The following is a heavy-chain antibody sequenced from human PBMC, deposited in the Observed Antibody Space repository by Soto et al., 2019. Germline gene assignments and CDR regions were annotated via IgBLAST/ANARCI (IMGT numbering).Heavy chain of an antibody. CDR3: ATLSSSWLGYFDY. CDR2: IIPIFGTA. J-gene: IGHJ4*02. CDR1: GGTFSSYA. Sequence: ASVKVSCKASGGTFSSYAISWVRQAPGQGLEWMGGIIPIFGTANYAQKFQGRVTITADESTSTAYMELSSLRSEDTAVYYCATLSSSWLGYFDYWGQGTLVTVSS. V-gene: IGHV1-69*13. D-gene: IGHD6-13*01.